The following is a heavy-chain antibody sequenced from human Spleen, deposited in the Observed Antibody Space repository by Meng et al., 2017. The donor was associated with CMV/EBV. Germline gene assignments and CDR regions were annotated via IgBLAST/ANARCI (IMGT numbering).Heavy chain of an antibody. CDR1: GFTFSSYA. J-gene: IGHJ4*02. Sequence: VRLGEVGGGVVQPGWALRLSCAASGFTFSSYAMHWVRQAPGKGLEWVAVISYDGINKYYADSVKGRFTISRDNSKNTLYLQMNSLRAEDTAVYYCAREGRWLPCLDYWGQGTLVTVSS. V-gene: IGHV3-30-3*01. CDR2: ISYDGINK. CDR3: AREGRWLPCLDY. D-gene: IGHD5-24*01.